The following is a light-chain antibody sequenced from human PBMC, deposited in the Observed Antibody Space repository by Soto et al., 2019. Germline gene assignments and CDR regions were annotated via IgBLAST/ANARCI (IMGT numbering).Light chain of an antibody. Sequence: QPVLTQSPSASASLGASVKLTCTLSSGRSKYAIAWHQQQPEKGPRYLMKVNSDGSHSKGDGIPDRFSGSSSGTERYLTIPSLQSEDEADCYCQTWGTGFQVFGTGTKLTVL. CDR3: QTWGTGFQV. CDR1: SGRSKYA. J-gene: IGLJ1*01. V-gene: IGLV4-69*01. CDR2: VNSDGSH.